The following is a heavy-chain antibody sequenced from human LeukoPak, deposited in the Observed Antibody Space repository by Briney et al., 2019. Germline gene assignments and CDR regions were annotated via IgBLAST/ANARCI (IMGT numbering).Heavy chain of an antibody. CDR3: ARGDISSAGEYFHH. CDR1: GGTFSSYA. CDR2: MNPNTGNT. V-gene: IGHV1-8*02. Sequence: ASVKVSCKASGGTFSSYAINWVRQATGQGLEWMGWMNPNTGNTAYAQKFQGRITMTRNTSISTAYMVLSSLRYEDTAVYYCARGDISSAGEYFHHWGQGTLLSVSS. J-gene: IGHJ1*01. D-gene: IGHD3-3*01.